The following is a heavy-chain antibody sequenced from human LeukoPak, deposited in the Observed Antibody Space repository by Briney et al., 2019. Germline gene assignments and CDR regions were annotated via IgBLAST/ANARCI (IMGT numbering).Heavy chain of an antibody. Sequence: ASVKVSCKASGYTFTRYDINWVRQATGQGLEWMGWMDPKSGDTGYEQKFRSRFTMTRDTSISTAYMELSSLRTDDTAVYYCASGGGAVRRGGDGFDIWGQGTMVTVSS. CDR1: GYTFTRYD. J-gene: IGHJ3*02. CDR2: MDPKSGDT. CDR3: ASGGGAVRRGGDGFDI. V-gene: IGHV1-8*01. D-gene: IGHD6-6*01.